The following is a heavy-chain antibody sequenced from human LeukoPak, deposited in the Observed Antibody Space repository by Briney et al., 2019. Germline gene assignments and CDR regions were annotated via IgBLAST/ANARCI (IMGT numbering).Heavy chain of an antibody. CDR3: ARGIDIVVVPAATNWFDP. V-gene: IGHV4-34*01. Sequence: SETLSLTCAVYGGSFSGYYWSWIRQPPGKGLEWIGEINNSGSTNYNPSLKSRVTISVDTSKNQFSLKLSSVTAADTAVYYCARGIDIVVVPAATNWFDPWGQGTLVTVSS. D-gene: IGHD2-2*01. CDR2: INNSGST. J-gene: IGHJ5*02. CDR1: GGSFSGYY.